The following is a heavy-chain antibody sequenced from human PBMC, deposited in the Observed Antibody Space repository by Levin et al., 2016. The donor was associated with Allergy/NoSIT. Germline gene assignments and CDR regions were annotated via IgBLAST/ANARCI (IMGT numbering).Heavy chain of an antibody. V-gene: IGHV1-2*02. CDR3: AKTGGYYGSGSYYEY. CDR2: INPNSGGT. D-gene: IGHD3-10*01. J-gene: IGHJ4*02. CDR1: GYTVTESS. Sequence: ASVKVSCKVSGYTVTESSMHWVRQAPGQGLEWMGWINPNSGGTNYAQKFQGRVTMTRDTSISTAYMELSRLRSDDTAVYYCAKTGGYYGSGSYYEYWGQGTLVTVSS.